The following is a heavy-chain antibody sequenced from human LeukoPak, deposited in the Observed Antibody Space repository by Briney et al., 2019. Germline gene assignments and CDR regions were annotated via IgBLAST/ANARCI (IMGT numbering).Heavy chain of an antibody. V-gene: IGHV1-58*02. CDR2: IVGGSSNK. Sequence: ASVKLSCKASGFTFTSSAMQWVRQARGQRLGWIGWIVGGSSNKNYAQKFQERVTFTKEMSTSTAYMELSSLRSEATAVYYCAADLNGVVSRVFDYWGQGTLVTVSS. D-gene: IGHD2-2*01. CDR3: AADLNGVVSRVFDY. J-gene: IGHJ4*02. CDR1: GFTFTSSA.